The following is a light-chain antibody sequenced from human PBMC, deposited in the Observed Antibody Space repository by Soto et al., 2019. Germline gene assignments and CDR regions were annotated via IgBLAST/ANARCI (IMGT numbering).Light chain of an antibody. CDR3: QQYNSYLYT. CDR1: QSISSW. Sequence: DIPMTQSPSTLSASVGDRVTITCRASQSISSWLAWYQQKPGKAPKLLIYDASSLESGVPSRFSGSGSVTEFTLTISSLQPDDFATYYGQQYNSYLYTFGQGTKLEIK. J-gene: IGKJ2*01. V-gene: IGKV1-5*01. CDR2: DAS.